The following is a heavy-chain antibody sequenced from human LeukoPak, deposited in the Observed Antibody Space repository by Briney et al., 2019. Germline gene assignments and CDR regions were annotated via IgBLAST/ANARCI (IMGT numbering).Heavy chain of an antibody. CDR2: ISGGGGST. D-gene: IGHD6-13*01. CDR3: AKAEYSSNWKTVAGLFDY. J-gene: IGHJ4*02. CDR1: GFTFSSYV. Sequence: GGSLRLSCVASGFTFSSYVMSWVRQAPGKGLEWVSTISGGGGSTHYADSVKGRFTISRDNSNNTLYLQMNRLRAEDTAVYYCAKAEYSSNWKTVAGLFDYWGQGTLVTVSS. V-gene: IGHV3-23*01.